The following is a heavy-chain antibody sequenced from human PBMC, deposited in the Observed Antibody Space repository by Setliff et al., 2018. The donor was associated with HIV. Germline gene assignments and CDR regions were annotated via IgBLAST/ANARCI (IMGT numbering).Heavy chain of an antibody. V-gene: IGHV3-43D*04. CDR1: GFTFDDYT. CDR2: TSWSGGSK. D-gene: IGHD3-10*01. CDR3: AKDNLYSAGIYQFDY. J-gene: IGHJ4*02. Sequence: GGSLRLSCAASGFTFDDYTMHWVRQAPGKGLEWISLTSWSGGSKDYAESVKGRFTISRYTSNTSLYLQMNSLGAEDTAVYYCAKDNLYSAGIYQFDYWGQGTMVTV.